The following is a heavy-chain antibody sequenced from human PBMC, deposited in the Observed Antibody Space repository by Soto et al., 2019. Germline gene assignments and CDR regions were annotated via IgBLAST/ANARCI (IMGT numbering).Heavy chain of an antibody. Sequence: GGSLRLSCAASGFTFSSYAMSWVRQAPGKGLEWVSAISGSGGSTYYADSVKGRVTISRDNSKNTLYLQMNSLRAEDTAVDYCAKDHQGGYNYYFDYWGQGTLVTVSS. CDR1: GFTFSSYA. J-gene: IGHJ4*02. CDR3: AKDHQGGYNYYFDY. CDR2: ISGSGGST. D-gene: IGHD5-12*01. V-gene: IGHV3-23*01.